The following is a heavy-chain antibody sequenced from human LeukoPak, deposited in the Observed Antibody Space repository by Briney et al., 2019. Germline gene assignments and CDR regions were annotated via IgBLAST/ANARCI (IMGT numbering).Heavy chain of an antibody. CDR1: GYTFTSYG. D-gene: IGHD1-1*01. V-gene: IGHV1-18*01. Sequence: ASVKVSCKASGYTFTSYGISWVRQAPGQGLEWMGWISADKGNTNYAQNLQGRVTMTRDTSTSTAYMELRSLRSDDTAVYYCARTNWNDNSNFDYWGQGTLVTVSS. CDR2: ISADKGNT. CDR3: ARTNWNDNSNFDY. J-gene: IGHJ4*02.